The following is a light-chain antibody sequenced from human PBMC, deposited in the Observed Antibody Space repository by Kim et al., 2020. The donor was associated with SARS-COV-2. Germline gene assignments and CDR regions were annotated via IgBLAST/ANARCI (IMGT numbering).Light chain of an antibody. CDR1: QDISNY. CDR3: QQCDNLPLT. J-gene: IGKJ4*01. Sequence: DIQMTQSPSSLSASVGDRVTITCQASQDISNYLNWYQQKPGKVPKLLIYDASNLETGVPSRISGSGSGTDFTFTISSLQPEDIATYYCQQCDNLPLTFGGGTKVDIK. CDR2: DAS. V-gene: IGKV1-33*01.